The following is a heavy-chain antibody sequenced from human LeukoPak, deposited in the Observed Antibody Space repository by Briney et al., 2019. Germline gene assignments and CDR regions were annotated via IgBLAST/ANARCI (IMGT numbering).Heavy chain of an antibody. CDR2: IKSKTDGGTT. CDR3: TTYYGGDPQFDY. J-gene: IGHJ4*02. CDR1: GFTFSNYW. Sequence: GGSLRLSRTASGFTFSNYWMSWVRQAPGKGLEWVGRIKSKTDGGTTDYAAPVKGRFTISRDDSKNTLYLQMNSLKTEDTAVYYCTTYYGGDPQFDYWGQGTLVTVSS. D-gene: IGHD4-23*01. V-gene: IGHV3-15*01.